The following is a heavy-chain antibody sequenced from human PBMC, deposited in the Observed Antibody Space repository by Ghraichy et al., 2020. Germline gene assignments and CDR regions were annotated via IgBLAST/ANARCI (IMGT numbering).Heavy chain of an antibody. J-gene: IGHJ6*02. V-gene: IGHV3-43*01. D-gene: IGHD3-22*01. Sequence: GESLNISCAASGFTFDDYTMHWVRQAPGKGLEWVSLISWDGGSTYYADSVKGRFTISRDNSKNSLYLQMNSLRTEDTALYYCAKALSAYSYDSNYYGMDVWGQGTTVTVSS. CDR1: GFTFDDYT. CDR2: ISWDGGST. CDR3: AKALSAYSYDSNYYGMDV.